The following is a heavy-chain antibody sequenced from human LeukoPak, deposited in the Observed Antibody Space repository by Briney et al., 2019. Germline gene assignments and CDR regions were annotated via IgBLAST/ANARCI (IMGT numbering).Heavy chain of an antibody. CDR1: GFTFSSYA. Sequence: GGSLRLSCSASGFTFSSYAMHWVRQAPGKGLEYVSAISSNGGSTYYADSVKGRFTISRDNSKNTLYVQMSSLRAEDTAVYYSVKDTVAGTPTYYFDYWGQGTLVTVSS. CDR2: ISSNGGST. V-gene: IGHV3-64*05. J-gene: IGHJ4*02. CDR3: VKDTVAGTPTYYFDY. D-gene: IGHD6-19*01.